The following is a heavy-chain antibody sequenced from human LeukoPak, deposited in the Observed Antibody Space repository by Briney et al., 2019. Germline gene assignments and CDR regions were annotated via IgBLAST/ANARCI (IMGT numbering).Heavy chain of an antibody. CDR3: ALVVPAAIDAFDI. V-gene: IGHV1-2*02. D-gene: IGHD2-2*02. CDR1: GDTFTGYY. CDR2: INPNSGGT. Sequence: ASVKVSCKDSGDTFTGYYMRGVRQAPGQRLEWMGWINPNSGGTNYAQKFQGRVTMTRDTSISTAYMELSRLRSDDTAVYYCALVVPAAIDAFDIWGQGTMVTVSS. J-gene: IGHJ3*02.